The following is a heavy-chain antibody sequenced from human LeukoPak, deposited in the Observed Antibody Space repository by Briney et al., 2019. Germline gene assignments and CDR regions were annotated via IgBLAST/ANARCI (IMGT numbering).Heavy chain of an antibody. J-gene: IGHJ3*02. CDR3: ARDPDYCSGSRCPCDALDM. D-gene: IGHD2-15*01. CDR2: ISSSSSTM. Sequence: GGSLRLFCAASGFPFSSYTMNWVRQAPGKGLEWVSYISSSSSTMYYADSVKGRFTISRVNAKNSLYLQMNSLGAEDTAVYYCARDPDYCSGSRCPCDALDMWGQGTMVTVSS. V-gene: IGHV3-48*04. CDR1: GFPFSSYT.